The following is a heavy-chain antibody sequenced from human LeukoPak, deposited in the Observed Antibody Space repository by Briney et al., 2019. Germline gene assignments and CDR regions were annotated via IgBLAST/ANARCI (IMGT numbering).Heavy chain of an antibody. CDR3: ARRFNYYDSSGYYEGFYFDY. Sequence: ASVKVSRKASGYTFTSYGISWVRQAPGQGLEWRGWISAYAQKFQGRVTMTTDTSTSTAYMELRSLRSDDTAAYYCARRFNYYDSSGYYEGFYFDYWGQGTLVTVSS. J-gene: IGHJ4*02. V-gene: IGHV1-18*01. CDR1: GYTFTSYG. CDR2: ISAY. D-gene: IGHD3-22*01.